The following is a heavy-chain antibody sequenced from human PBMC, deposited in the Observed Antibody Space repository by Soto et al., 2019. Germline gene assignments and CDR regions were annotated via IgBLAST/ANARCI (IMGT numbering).Heavy chain of an antibody. V-gene: IGHV3-73*01. D-gene: IGHD4-4*01. CDR2: IRSKANSYAT. CDR3: TRHLGLYSNYQFHYYYYMDV. Sequence: GGSLRLSCAASGFTFSGSAMHWVRQASGKGLEWVGRIRSKANSYATAYAASVKGRFTISRDDSKNTAYLQMNSLKTEDTAVYYCTRHLGLYSNYQFHYYYYMDVWGKGTTVTVSS. J-gene: IGHJ6*03. CDR1: GFTFSGSA.